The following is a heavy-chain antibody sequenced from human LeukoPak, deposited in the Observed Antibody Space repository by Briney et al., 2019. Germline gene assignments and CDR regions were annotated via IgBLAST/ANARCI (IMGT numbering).Heavy chain of an antibody. J-gene: IGHJ2*01. CDR1: GGSISSGSYY. Sequence: PSQTLSLTCTVSGGSISSGSYYWSWIRQPAGKGLEWIGRIYTSGSTNYNPSLKSRVTISVDTSKNQFSLKLSSVTAADTAVYYCARDVNGIYPAGWYFDLWGRGTLVTVSS. CDR2: IYTSGST. D-gene: IGHD3-9*01. V-gene: IGHV4-61*02. CDR3: ARDVNGIYPAGWYFDL.